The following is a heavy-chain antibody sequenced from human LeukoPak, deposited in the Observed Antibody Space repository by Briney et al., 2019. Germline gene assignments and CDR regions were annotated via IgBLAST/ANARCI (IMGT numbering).Heavy chain of an antibody. CDR3: ARGHYGLDV. CDR1: GFTFSDYY. CDR2: ISSSSSYT. V-gene: IGHV3-11*03. Sequence: GGSLRLSCAASGFTFSDYYMSWIRQAPGKGLEWISYISSSSSYTNYVDSVKGRFPISRDNAKNSLYLQMDNLRAEDTAVYFCARGHYGLDVWGQGTSVTVSS. J-gene: IGHJ6*02.